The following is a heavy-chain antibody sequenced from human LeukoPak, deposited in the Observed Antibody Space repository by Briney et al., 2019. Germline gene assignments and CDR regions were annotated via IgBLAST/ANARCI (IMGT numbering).Heavy chain of an antibody. CDR3: ARDTRFLESESPGEAFDI. Sequence: SETLSLTCTVSGGSISSGGYYWSWIRQPPGKGLEWIGYIYHSGSTYYNPSLKSRVTISVDRSKNRFSLKLSSVTAADTAVYYCARDTRFLESESPGEAFDIWGQGTMVTVSS. CDR1: GGSISSGGYY. D-gene: IGHD3-3*01. CDR2: IYHSGST. J-gene: IGHJ3*02. V-gene: IGHV4-30-2*01.